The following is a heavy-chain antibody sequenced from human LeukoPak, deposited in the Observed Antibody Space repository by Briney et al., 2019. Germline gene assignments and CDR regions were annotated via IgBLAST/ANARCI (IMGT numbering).Heavy chain of an antibody. D-gene: IGHD6-13*01. Sequence: PGGSLRLSCAASGFTFSSYAMSWVRQAPGKRLEWVSAISGSGGSTYYADSVKGRFTISRDNSKNTLYLQMNSLRAEDTAVYYCATNSSSWSRASYYYYYYGMDVWGQGTTVTVSS. V-gene: IGHV3-23*01. CDR1: GFTFSSYA. CDR3: ATNSSSWSRASYYYYYYGMDV. J-gene: IGHJ6*02. CDR2: ISGSGGST.